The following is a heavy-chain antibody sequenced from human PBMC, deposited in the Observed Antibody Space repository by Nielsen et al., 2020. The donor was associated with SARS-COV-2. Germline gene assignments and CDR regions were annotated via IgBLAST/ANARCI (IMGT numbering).Heavy chain of an antibody. CDR3: ARETIDHTSSFVDY. CDR1: GFSFGNFA. CDR2: ISYDGSYE. D-gene: IGHD2-2*01. J-gene: IGHJ4*02. V-gene: IGHV3-30*04. Sequence: GSLRLSCAASGFSFGNFAMHWVRQAPGKGLEWMTIISYDGSYEHYVDSVKGRFTISRDNSKSTVFLQMNSLKLEDTAVHYCARETIDHTSSFVDYWGQGTLVTVSS.